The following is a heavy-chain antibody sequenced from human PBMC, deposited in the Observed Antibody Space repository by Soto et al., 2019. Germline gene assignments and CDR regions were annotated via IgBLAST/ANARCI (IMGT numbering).Heavy chain of an antibody. CDR2: IGYDGSNK. D-gene: IGHD3-10*01. CDR3: ARDPVNYYGSWTYGMDV. CDR1: GLTLSRFA. J-gene: IGHJ6*02. Sequence: QVQLVESGGGVVQPGRSLRLSCAASGLTLSRFAMHWVRQAPGKGLEWVAVIGYDGSNKDYAESVKGRFTISRDNSKNTLYLQMNSLRPEDTAVYYCARDPVNYYGSWTYGMDVWGQGTTVTVSS. V-gene: IGHV3-30-3*01.